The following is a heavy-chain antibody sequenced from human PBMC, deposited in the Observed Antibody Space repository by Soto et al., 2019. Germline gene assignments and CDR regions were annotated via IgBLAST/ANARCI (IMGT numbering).Heavy chain of an antibody. J-gene: IGHJ5*02. Sequence: GASVKVSCKASGYTFTTYGVAWVRQAPGQGLEWLGWISGYTGKTNYTQKLQGRVTLTADTSTSTAYMELRSLRPDDTAVYYCARDTNMGYCSGGSCSWFDPWGQGTLVTVSS. V-gene: IGHV1-18*04. CDR2: ISGYTGKT. CDR3: ARDTNMGYCSGGSCSWFDP. D-gene: IGHD2-15*01. CDR1: GYTFTTYG.